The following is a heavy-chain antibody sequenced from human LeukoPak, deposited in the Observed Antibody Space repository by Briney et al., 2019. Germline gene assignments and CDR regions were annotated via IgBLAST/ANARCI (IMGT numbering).Heavy chain of an antibody. V-gene: IGHV3-66*01. CDR3: MWGGFSFFDY. J-gene: IGHJ4*02. Sequence: GGSLRLSCAASGFTVSSNYMTWVRQAPGKGLEWVSVIYSGGSTYYADSVKGRFTISRDASKNTLYLQMNSLRAEDTAIYYCMWGGFSFFDYWGQGTLVTVSS. CDR1: GFTVSSNY. D-gene: IGHD3-16*01. CDR2: IYSGGST.